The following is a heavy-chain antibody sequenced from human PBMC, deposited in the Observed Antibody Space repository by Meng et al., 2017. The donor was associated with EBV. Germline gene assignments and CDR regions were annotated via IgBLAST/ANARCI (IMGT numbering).Heavy chain of an antibody. CDR2: INHSGST. D-gene: IGHD1-26*01. Sequence: QVQLQQWGAGLLKPSETLSLTCAVYGGSFSGYYWSWIRQPPGKGLEWIGEINHSGSTNYNPSLKSRVTISVDTSKNQFSLKLSSVTAADTAVYYCARGGGNRGGIVGATYRLNWFDPWGQGTLCTVSS. V-gene: IGHV4-34*01. CDR3: ARGGGNRGGIVGATYRLNWFDP. CDR1: GGSFSGYY. J-gene: IGHJ5*02.